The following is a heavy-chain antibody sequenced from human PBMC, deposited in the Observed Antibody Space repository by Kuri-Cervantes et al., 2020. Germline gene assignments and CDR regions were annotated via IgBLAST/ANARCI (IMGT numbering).Heavy chain of an antibody. CDR1: GFTFSNSD. CDR2: ISGSGGST. Sequence: GESLKISCAASGFTFSNSDMNWVRQAPAKGLEWVSAISGSGGSTYYADSVKGRFTISRDNSKNTLYLQMNSLRAEDTAVYYCARDDGSGTSYYYYGMDVWGQGTTVTVSS. V-gene: IGHV3-23*01. CDR3: ARDDGSGTSYYYYGMDV. J-gene: IGHJ6*02. D-gene: IGHD3-10*01.